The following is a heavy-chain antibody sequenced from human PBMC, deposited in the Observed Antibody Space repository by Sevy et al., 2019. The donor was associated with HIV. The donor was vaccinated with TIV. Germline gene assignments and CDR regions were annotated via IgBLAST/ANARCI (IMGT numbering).Heavy chain of an antibody. CDR2: ISGSGTRT. CDR3: AKGGWGHYDPDEIGYYFYYYNMDV. J-gene: IGHJ6*03. D-gene: IGHD3-22*01. V-gene: IGHV3-23*01. CDR1: GFSFDSYG. Sequence: GVSLRLSCAVSGFSFDSYGMTWVRQAPGKGLEWVSGISGSGTRTYYADSVKGRFSISRDNSKNRLYLKMNSLRSEDSAIYYCAKGGWGHYDPDEIGYYFYYYNMDVWGKGTTVTVSS.